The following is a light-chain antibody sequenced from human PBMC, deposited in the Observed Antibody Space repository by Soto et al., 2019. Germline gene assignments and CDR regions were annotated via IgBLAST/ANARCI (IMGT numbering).Light chain of an antibody. CDR3: SAFTGSTHV. Sequence: QSVLTQPASVSGSPGQSITISCTGSSSDVGGNKYVSWYQQYPGKAPKLMICDVSNRPSGVSNRFSGSKSGNTASLTISGLQAEDEADYYCSAFTGSTHVFGTVTKVTVL. CDR2: DVS. V-gene: IGLV2-14*01. J-gene: IGLJ1*01. CDR1: SSDVGGNKY.